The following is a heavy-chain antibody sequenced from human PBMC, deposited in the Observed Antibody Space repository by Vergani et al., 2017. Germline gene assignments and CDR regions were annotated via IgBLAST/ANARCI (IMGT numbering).Heavy chain of an antibody. CDR1: GGSFSGYY. D-gene: IGHD3-3*01. CDR3: ARDHASRNYDFWSGFPTFDP. V-gene: IGHV3-21*01. Sequence: VQLQQWGAGLLKPSETLSLTCAVYGGSFSGYYWSWIRQPPGKGLEWVSSISSSSSYIYYADSVKGRFTISRDNAKNSLYLQMNSLRAEDTAVYYCARDHASRNYDFWSGFPTFDPWGQGTLVTVSS. CDR2: ISSSSSYI. J-gene: IGHJ5*02.